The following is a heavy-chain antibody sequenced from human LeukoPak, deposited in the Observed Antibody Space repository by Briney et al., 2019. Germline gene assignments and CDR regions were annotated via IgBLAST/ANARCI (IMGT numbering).Heavy chain of an antibody. V-gene: IGHV4-34*01. CDR2: INNSGST. J-gene: IGHJ4*02. CDR3: ARIQSRIIAARPGNPAFDY. D-gene: IGHD6-6*01. CDR1: GGSFSGYY. Sequence: SETLSLTCGVYGGSFSGYYWSWIRQPPGKGLEWIGEINNSGSTNYNPSLKSRVTISVDTSKNQFSLKLSSVTAADTAVYYCARIQSRIIAARPGNPAFDYWGRGTLVTVSS.